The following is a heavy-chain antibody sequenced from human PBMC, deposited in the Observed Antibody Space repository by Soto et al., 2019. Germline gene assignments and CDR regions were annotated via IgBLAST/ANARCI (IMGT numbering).Heavy chain of an antibody. Sequence: EVQLVQSGVEVKKPGESLRISCKASGYSFTSYWISWVRQMPGKGLEWMGRIDPSDSYTNYSPSFQGHVTVSADKSISTAYLQWSSRKASDTAIYYCAMGKQLVEGWFDPWGQGTLFTVSS. D-gene: IGHD6-13*01. V-gene: IGHV5-10-1*03. J-gene: IGHJ5*02. CDR3: AMGKQLVEGWFDP. CDR2: IDPSDSYT. CDR1: GYSFTSYW.